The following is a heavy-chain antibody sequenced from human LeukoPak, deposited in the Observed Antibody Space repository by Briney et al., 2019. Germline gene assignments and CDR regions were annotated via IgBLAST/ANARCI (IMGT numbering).Heavy chain of an antibody. CDR3: ARLGFGEPLGYYYYGMDV. D-gene: IGHD3-10*01. CDR2: IYPGYSDT. Sequence: GESLKISCKGSGYSFTSYWIGWVRQMPGKGLEWMGIIYPGYSDTRYSPSFQGQVTISADKSISTAYLQWSSLKASDTAMYYCARLGFGEPLGYYYYGMDVWGKGTTVTVSS. CDR1: GYSFTSYW. V-gene: IGHV5-51*01. J-gene: IGHJ6*04.